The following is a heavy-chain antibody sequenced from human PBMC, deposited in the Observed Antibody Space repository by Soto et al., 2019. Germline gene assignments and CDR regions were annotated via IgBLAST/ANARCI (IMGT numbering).Heavy chain of an antibody. J-gene: IGHJ4*02. D-gene: IGHD2-2*01. V-gene: IGHV1-18*01. CDR2: ISPYNGDT. CDR3: ARYCSSTSCDHYFDY. Sequence: ASGQVSYTASGYGFTDYDLSWVRQAPGQGLEWMGWISPYNGDTNYAQKLQGRVTMTTDTSTSTAYMELRSLRSDDTAVYYCARYCSSTSCDHYFDYWGQGTLVTVSS. CDR1: GYGFTDYD.